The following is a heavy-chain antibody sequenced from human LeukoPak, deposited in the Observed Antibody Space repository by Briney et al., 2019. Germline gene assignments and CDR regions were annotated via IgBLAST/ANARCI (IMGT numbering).Heavy chain of an antibody. CDR2: ISAYNGNT. CDR1: GGTFTSYA. J-gene: IGHJ4*02. D-gene: IGHD4-17*01. CDR3: ARDGRTTRPFDY. V-gene: IGHV1-18*01. Sequence: ASVKVSCKASGGTFTSYAISWVRQAPGQGLEWMGWISAYNGNTNYAQKLQGRVTMTTDTSTSTAYMELRSLRSDDTAVYYCARDGRTTRPFDYWGQGTLVTVSS.